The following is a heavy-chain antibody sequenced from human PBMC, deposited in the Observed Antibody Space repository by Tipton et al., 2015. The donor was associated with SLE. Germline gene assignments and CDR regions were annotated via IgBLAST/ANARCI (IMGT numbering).Heavy chain of an antibody. CDR1: GGSISSDY. CDR3: ARDGCLGGACHYYFDS. CDR2: IYSGTT. Sequence: LRLSCAVSGGSISSDYWSWIRQPPGKGLEYIGYIYSGTTNYNPSLKSRITISVDTSENQFSLDLSSVTAADTAVYYCARDGCLGGACHYYFDSWGQGTLVTVSS. D-gene: IGHD2-21*02. V-gene: IGHV4-59*01. J-gene: IGHJ4*02.